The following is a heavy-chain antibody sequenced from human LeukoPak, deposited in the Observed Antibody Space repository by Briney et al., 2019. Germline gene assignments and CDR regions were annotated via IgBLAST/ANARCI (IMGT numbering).Heavy chain of an antibody. CDR1: GFTFSSYG. CDR3: PKDGRGWSLYITGMDV. J-gene: IGHJ6*04. Sequence: GGSLRLSCAASGFTFSSYGMHWVRQAPGKGLEWVAVISYDGSNKYYADSVEGRFTISRDNSKNTLYLQMNSLRAEDTAVYYGPKDGRGWSLYITGMDVWGKGTTFTVS. CDR2: ISYDGSNK. V-gene: IGHV3-30*18. D-gene: IGHD6-19*01.